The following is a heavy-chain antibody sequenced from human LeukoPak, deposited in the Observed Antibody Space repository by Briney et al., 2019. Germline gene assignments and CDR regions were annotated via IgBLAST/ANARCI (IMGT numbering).Heavy chain of an antibody. CDR2: IYHSGST. CDR3: ARHQDSGHSYGKFDY. D-gene: IGHD5-18*01. CDR1: GAPISSNNW. Sequence: SETLSLTCAVSGAPISSNNWWWSWVRQPPGKGLEWIGEIYHSGSTNYNPSLKSRVTMSVDTSKNQFSLKLSSVTAADTAVYYCARHQDSGHSYGKFDYWGQGALVTVSS. J-gene: IGHJ4*02. V-gene: IGHV4-4*02.